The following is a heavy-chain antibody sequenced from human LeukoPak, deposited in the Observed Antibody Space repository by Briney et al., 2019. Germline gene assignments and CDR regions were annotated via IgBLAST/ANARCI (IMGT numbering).Heavy chain of an antibody. CDR2: IFPSGGEI. Sequence: GGSLRLSCAASGFTFSTFAMIWVRQPPAKGLEWVSSIFPSGGEIHYADSVRGRFTISRDNSKSTLSLQMNSLRAEDTAIYYCATYRQVLLPFESWGQGTLVTVSS. D-gene: IGHD2-8*02. V-gene: IGHV3-23*01. CDR1: GFTFSTFA. CDR3: ATYRQVLLPFES. J-gene: IGHJ4*02.